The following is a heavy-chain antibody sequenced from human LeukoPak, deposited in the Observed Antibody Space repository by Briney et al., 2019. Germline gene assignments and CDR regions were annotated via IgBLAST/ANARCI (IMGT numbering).Heavy chain of an antibody. CDR3: ARAAIAAARIYYYMDV. V-gene: IGHV3-48*01. D-gene: IGHD6-13*01. Sequence: PGGSLRLSCAASGFTFSSYSMNWVRQAPGKGLEWVSYISSSSSTIYYADSVKGRFTISRDNAKNSLYLQMDSLRVEDTAVYYCARAAIAAARIYYYMDVWGKGTTVTVSS. CDR1: GFTFSSYS. J-gene: IGHJ6*03. CDR2: ISSSSSTI.